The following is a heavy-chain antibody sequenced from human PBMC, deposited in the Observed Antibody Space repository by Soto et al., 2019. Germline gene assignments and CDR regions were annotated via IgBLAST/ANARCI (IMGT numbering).Heavy chain of an antibody. CDR1: GDSIEGVGY. D-gene: IGHD2-21*02. CDR2: ISSSGST. J-gene: IGHJ5*02. Sequence: SDTLSLTCTVSGDSIEGVGYWGWIRQFPGRGLEWIGCISSSGSTYYNPALNNRISLSLDTSQNQFSLKLLSVTAADTAIYYCARSGVTGIVIPSHWFDPWGQGTLVTVSS. CDR3: ARSGVTGIVIPSHWFDP. V-gene: IGHV4-31*03.